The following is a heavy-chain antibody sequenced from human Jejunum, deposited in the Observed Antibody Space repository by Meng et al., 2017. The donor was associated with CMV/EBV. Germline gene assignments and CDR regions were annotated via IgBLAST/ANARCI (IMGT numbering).Heavy chain of an antibody. CDR1: GYTFTSHP. CDR3: ARGAVAGSFDP. CDR2: ISTDTGNP. D-gene: IGHD6-19*01. Sequence: SCKASGYTFTSHPMNWVLQAPGQGLEWMGWISTDTGNPTYAQGFTGRFVFSLDTSVSTAYLQISSLKAEDTAVYYCARGAVAGSFDPWGQGTLVTVSS. J-gene: IGHJ5*02. V-gene: IGHV7-4-1*02.